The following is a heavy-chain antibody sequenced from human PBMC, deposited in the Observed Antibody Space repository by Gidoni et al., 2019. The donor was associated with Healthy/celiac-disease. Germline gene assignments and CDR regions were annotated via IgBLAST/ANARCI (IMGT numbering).Heavy chain of an antibody. CDR3: ARDRVVCSSTSCYTRDYYYYYGMDV. CDR2: IYYSGST. V-gene: IGHV4-30-4*01. CDR1: GGSISSGDYY. D-gene: IGHD2-2*02. J-gene: IGHJ6*02. Sequence: QVQLQESGPGLVKPSQTLSLTCTVSGGSISSGDYYWSWIRQPPGKGLEWIGYIYYSGSTYYNPSLKSRVTISVDTSKNQFSLKLSSVTAADTAVYYCARDRVVCSSTSCYTRDYYYYYGMDVWGQGTTVTVSS.